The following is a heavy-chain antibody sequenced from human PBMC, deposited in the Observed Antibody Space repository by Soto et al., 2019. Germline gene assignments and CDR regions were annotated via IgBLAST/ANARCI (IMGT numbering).Heavy chain of an antibody. CDR3: AREGDYRTWFEP. CDR2: IYYSGST. CDR1: GGSISSGDYY. J-gene: IGHJ5*02. Sequence: PSETLSLTCTVSGGSISSGDYYWSWIRQPPGKGLEWIGYIYYSGSTYYNPSLKSRVTISVDTSKNQFSLKLSSVTAADTAVYYCAREGDYRTWFEPWGPGTLVTVSS. V-gene: IGHV4-30-4*01. D-gene: IGHD4-17*01.